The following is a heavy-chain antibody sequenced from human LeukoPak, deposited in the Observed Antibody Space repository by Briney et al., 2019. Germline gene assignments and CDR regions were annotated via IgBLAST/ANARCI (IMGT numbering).Heavy chain of an antibody. CDR2: ISYDGSNK. CDR3: ARLSSGGSCFDY. J-gene: IGHJ4*02. Sequence: PGRSLRLSCAASGFTFSSYGMHWVRQAPGKGLEWVAVISYDGSNKYYADSVKGRFTISRDNSKNTLYLQMNSLRAEDTAVYYCARLSSGGSCFDYWGQGTLVTVSS. CDR1: GFTFSSYG. D-gene: IGHD2-15*01. V-gene: IGHV3-30*03.